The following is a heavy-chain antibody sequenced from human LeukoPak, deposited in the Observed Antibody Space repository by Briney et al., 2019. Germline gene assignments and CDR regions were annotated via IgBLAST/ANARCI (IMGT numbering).Heavy chain of an antibody. V-gene: IGHV3-30-3*01. D-gene: IGHD6-13*01. CDR3: ARVAPGIAAAGKKNDY. CDR2: ISYDGSNK. CDR1: GFTFSSYA. J-gene: IGHJ4*02. Sequence: PGTSLRLSCAASGFTFSSYAMHWVRQAPGKGLECVAVISYDGSNKYYADSVKGRFTISRDNSRNTLYLQMNSLRAEDTAVYYCARVAPGIAAAGKKNDYWGQGTLVTVSS.